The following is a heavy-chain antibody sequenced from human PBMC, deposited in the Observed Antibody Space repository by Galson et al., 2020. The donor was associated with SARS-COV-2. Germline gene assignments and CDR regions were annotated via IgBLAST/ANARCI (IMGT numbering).Heavy chain of an antibody. Sequence: ASVKVSCKVSGYTLTELSMHWVRQAPGKGLEWMGGFDPEDGETIYAQKSQGRVTMTEDTSTDTAYMELSSLRSEDTAVYYCATDFAYRRTNGQRAYGGQGTLVTVSS. CDR1: GYTLTELS. CDR3: ATDFAYRRTNGQRAY. V-gene: IGHV1-24*01. D-gene: IGHD2-8*01. CDR2: FDPEDGET. J-gene: IGHJ4*02.